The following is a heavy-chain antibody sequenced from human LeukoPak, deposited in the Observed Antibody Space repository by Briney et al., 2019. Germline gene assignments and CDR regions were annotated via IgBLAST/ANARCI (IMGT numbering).Heavy chain of an antibody. CDR2: IYYSGST. Sequence: PSETLSLTCAFYGASFSGYYWRWIRQPPGKGLEWIGYIYYSGSTNYNPSLKSRVTISVDTSKNQFSLKLSSVTAADTAVYYCARGSAAYYYDSDAFDIWGQGTMVTVSS. J-gene: IGHJ3*02. CDR1: GASFSGYY. V-gene: IGHV4-59*01. CDR3: ARGSAAYYYDSDAFDI. D-gene: IGHD3-22*01.